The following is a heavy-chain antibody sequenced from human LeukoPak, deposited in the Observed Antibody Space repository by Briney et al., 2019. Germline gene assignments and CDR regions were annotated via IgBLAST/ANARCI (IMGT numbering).Heavy chain of an antibody. D-gene: IGHD5-18*01. V-gene: IGHV1-18*01. CDR1: GYTFTSYG. CDR2: ISAYNGNT. CDR3: ARVWYSYGAPYYYGMDV. Sequence: ASVKVSCKASGYTFTSYGISWVRQAPGQGLEWMGWISAYNGNTNYAPKLQGRVTMTTDTSTSTAYMELRSLRSDDTAVYYCARVWYSYGAPYYYGMDVWGQGTTVTVSS. J-gene: IGHJ6*02.